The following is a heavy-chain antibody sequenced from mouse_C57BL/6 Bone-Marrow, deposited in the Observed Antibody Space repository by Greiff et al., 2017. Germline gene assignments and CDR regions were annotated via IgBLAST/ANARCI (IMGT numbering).Heavy chain of an antibody. CDR1: GFTFSDYY. D-gene: IGHD2-2*01. J-gene: IGHJ1*03. V-gene: IGHV5-12*01. CDR3: ARLGYGWYFDV. CDR2: ISNGGGST. Sequence: EVKLVESGGGLVQPGGSLKLSCAASGFTFSDYYMYWVRQTPEKRLEWVAYISNGGGSTDYPDTVKGRVTISRENAENTLYLQMSRLKSEDTAMYYCARLGYGWYFDVWGTGTAITVTS.